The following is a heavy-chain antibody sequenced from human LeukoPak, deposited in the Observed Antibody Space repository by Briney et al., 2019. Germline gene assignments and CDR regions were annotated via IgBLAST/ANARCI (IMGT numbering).Heavy chain of an antibody. CDR2: IREDGSEK. CDR1: GFTFSHYW. D-gene: IGHD2-21*02. J-gene: IGHJ4*02. CDR3: ARDHVTGAEDY. V-gene: IGHV3-7*01. Sequence: GGSLRLSCVDSGFTFSHYWMSWVRQAPGKGLEWVATIREDGSEKKYVDSVKGRISISRDNAKNSLYLQINSLRAEDTAVYYCARDHVTGAEDYWGQGTLVTVSS.